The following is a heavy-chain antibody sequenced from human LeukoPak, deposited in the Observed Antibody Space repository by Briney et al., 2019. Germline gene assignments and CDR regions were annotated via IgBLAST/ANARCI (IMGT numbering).Heavy chain of an antibody. CDR2: MNPNSGNT. D-gene: IGHD3-3*01. Sequence: ASVKVSCKASGGTFSSYAINWVRQATGQGLEWMGWMNPNSGNTGYAQKFQGRVTMTRNTSISTAYMELSSLRSEDTAVYYCARASKDDFWSGYYIHYYYYGMDVWGQGTTVTVSS. CDR3: ARASKDDFWSGYYIHYYYYGMDV. J-gene: IGHJ6*02. CDR1: GGTFSSYA. V-gene: IGHV1-8*02.